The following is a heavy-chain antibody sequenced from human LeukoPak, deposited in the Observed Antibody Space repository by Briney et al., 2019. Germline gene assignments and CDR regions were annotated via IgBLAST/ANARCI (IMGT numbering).Heavy chain of an antibody. V-gene: IGHV3-21*01. CDR3: ARDFCTNGVCYHDY. D-gene: IGHD2-8*01. CDR2: ISSSSSYI. J-gene: IGHJ4*02. CDR1: GFTFSSYS. Sequence: GGSLRLSCAASGFTFSSYSMNWVRQAPGKGLEWVSSISSSSSYIYYADSVKGRFTISRDNAKNSLYLQMNSLRAEDTAVYYCARDFCTNGVCYHDYWGQGTLVTVSS.